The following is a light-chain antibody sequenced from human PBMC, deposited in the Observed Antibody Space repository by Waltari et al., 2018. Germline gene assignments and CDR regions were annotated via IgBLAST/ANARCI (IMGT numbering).Light chain of an antibody. V-gene: IGLV2-14*03. CDR1: RSDVGGYNY. J-gene: IGLJ3*02. CDR3: SSYTSSSTLV. CDR2: DVS. Sequence: QSALTQPASVSGSPGPSITIPCTGTRSDVGGYNYVSWYQQHPGKAPKLMIYDVSNRPSGVSNRFSGSKSGNTASLTISGLQAEDEADYYCSSYTSSSTLVFGGGTKLTVL.